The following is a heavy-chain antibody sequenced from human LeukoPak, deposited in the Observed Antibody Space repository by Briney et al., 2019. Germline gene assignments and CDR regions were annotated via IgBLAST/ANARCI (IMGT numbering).Heavy chain of an antibody. CDR3: ARRVWAAAGRNWFDP. CDR1: GCTFSGYY. V-gene: IGHV4-34*01. Sequence: PSETLSLTCAVYGCTFSGYYWSWIRQPPGKGLEWIWGINHSGSTTYNPAPKSRGTISVDTSKNQFSMKLSYVKAADTAVYYCARRVWAAAGRNWFDPWGQGTLVTVSS. CDR2: INHSGST. J-gene: IGHJ5*02. D-gene: IGHD6-13*01.